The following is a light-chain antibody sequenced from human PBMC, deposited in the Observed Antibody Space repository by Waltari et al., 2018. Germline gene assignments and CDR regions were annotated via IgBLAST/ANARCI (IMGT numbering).Light chain of an antibody. J-gene: IGLJ3*02. V-gene: IGLV3-25*03. CDR1: RLQKQF. CDR2: RDS. Sequence: SFELTQPPSLSVSPGQTARITCSGDRLQKQFASWYRQKPGQAPVLLIFRDSERSSGIPERFSGSTSGTVVTLTITGVQSEDEADYYCQSADGSGPMTWVFGGGTRLTVL. CDR3: QSADGSGPMTWV.